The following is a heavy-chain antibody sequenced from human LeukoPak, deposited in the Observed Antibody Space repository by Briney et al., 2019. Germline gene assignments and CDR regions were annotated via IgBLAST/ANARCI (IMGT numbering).Heavy chain of an antibody. CDR1: GAAISSYY. Sequence: TSETLSLTCTFSGAAISSYYWSWVRQPPGKGLEWIGKIYYTGGTNYNPSLKTRVTLSVDTSKSQFPLNLYSVTTADTAVYYCASLPSGSYPYFDYWGQGNLVTVSS. CDR3: ASLPSGSYPYFDY. CDR2: IYYTGGT. J-gene: IGHJ4*02. V-gene: IGHV4-59*01. D-gene: IGHD1-26*01.